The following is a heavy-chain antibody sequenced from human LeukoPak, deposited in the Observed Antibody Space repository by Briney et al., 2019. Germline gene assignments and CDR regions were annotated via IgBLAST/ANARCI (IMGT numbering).Heavy chain of an antibody. CDR3: ARGGIVVVTFGFDY. D-gene: IGHD2-21*02. CDR2: INHSGST. J-gene: IGHJ4*02. CDR1: GGSFSGYY. V-gene: IGHV4-34*01. Sequence: SETLSLTCAVYGGSFSGYYWSWIRQPPGKGLEWIGEINHSGSTNYNPSLKSRVTISVDTSKNQFSLKLSSVTAADTAVYYCARGGIVVVTFGFDYWGQGTLVTVSS.